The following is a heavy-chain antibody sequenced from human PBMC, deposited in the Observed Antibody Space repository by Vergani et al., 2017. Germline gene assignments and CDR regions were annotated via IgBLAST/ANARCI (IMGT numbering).Heavy chain of an antibody. Sequence: QVQLVQSGAEVKKPGSSVKVSCKASGGTFSSYTISWVRQAPGQGLEWMGRIIPTLGIANYAQKFRGRVTITADKSTSTAYMELSSLRSEDTAVYYCARDLGYCSGGSCSYWGQGTLVTVSS. CDR3: ARDLGYCSGGSCSY. CDR1: GGTFSSYT. V-gene: IGHV1-69*08. D-gene: IGHD2-15*01. J-gene: IGHJ4*02. CDR2: IIPTLGIA.